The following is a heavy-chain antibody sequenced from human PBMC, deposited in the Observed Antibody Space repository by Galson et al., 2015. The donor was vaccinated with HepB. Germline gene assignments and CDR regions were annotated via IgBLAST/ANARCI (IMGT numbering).Heavy chain of an antibody. V-gene: IGHV3-23*01. D-gene: IGHD3-10*01. CDR1: GFTFSSYA. J-gene: IGHJ4*02. CDR3: AKDVKYYYGSGKD. Sequence: SLRLSCAASGFTFSSYAMSWVRQAPGKGLEWVSAISGSGGSTYYADSVKGRFTISRDNSKNTLYLQMNSLRAEDTAVYYCAKDVKYYYGSGKDWGQGTLVTVSS. CDR2: ISGSGGST.